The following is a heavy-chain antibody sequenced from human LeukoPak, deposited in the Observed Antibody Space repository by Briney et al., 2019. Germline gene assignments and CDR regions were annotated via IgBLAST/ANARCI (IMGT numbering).Heavy chain of an antibody. V-gene: IGHV1-24*01. Sequence: ASVKVSCKVSGYTLTELSMHWVRQAPGKGLEWMGGFDPEDGETIYAQKFQGRVTMTEDTSTDTAYMELSSLRSEDTAVYYCATVSLNSGSYPDWGQEPWSPSPQ. CDR2: FDPEDGET. CDR1: GYTLTELS. D-gene: IGHD1-26*01. J-gene: IGHJ4*01. CDR3: ATVSLNSGSYPD.